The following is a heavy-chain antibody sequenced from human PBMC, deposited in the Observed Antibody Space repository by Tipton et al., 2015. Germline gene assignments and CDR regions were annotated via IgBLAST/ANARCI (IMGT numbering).Heavy chain of an antibody. V-gene: IGHV4-39*01. D-gene: IGHD6-13*01. CDR3: ARYSSRGSRYYHGMDV. Sequence: TLSLTCTVSGGSFNHSPYYWGWIRQPPGKGLEWIGSIYYSGNTYYNPSLKSRVTISVDTSKNQFSLKVTSMTAADTAVYYCARYSSRGSRYYHGMDVWGQGTTVTVSS. CDR1: GGSFNHSPYY. CDR2: IYYSGNT. J-gene: IGHJ6*02.